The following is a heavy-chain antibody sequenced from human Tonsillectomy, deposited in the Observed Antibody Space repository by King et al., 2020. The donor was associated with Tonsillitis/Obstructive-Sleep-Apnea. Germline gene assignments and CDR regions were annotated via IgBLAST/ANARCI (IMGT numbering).Heavy chain of an antibody. V-gene: IGHV3-30*01. CDR1: GFTFSSYA. CDR3: AREGGYCSGGSCYSHAFDI. D-gene: IGHD2-15*01. CDR2: ILYDGGNK. Sequence: VKLVESGGGVVQPGRSLRLSCAASGFTFSSYAMHWVRQAPGKGLEWVAVILYDGGNKYYADSVKGRFTSSRDNSKDTLYLQMNSLRAEDTAVYYCAREGGYCSGGSCYSHAFDIWGQGTMVTVSS. J-gene: IGHJ3*02.